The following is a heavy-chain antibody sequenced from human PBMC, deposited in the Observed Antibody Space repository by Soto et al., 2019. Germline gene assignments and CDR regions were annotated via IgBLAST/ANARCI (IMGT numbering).Heavy chain of an antibody. V-gene: IGHV4-34*01. Sequence: SETLSLTCAVYGGSFSGYYWSWIRQPPGKGLEWIGEINHSGSTNYNPSLKSRVTISVDTSKNQFSLKLSSVTAADTAVYYCARRRRDGYRPHYFDYWGQGTLVTVS. CDR2: INHSGST. CDR1: GGSFSGYY. D-gene: IGHD5-12*01. CDR3: ARRRRDGYRPHYFDY. J-gene: IGHJ4*02.